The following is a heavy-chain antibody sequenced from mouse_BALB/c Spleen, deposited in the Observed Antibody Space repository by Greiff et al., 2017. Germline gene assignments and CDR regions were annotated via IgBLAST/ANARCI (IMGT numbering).Heavy chain of an antibody. CDR1: GYTFTDYE. CDR3: TRTREARDNDY. CDR2: IDPETGGT. V-gene: IGHV1-15*01. J-gene: IGHJ2*01. D-gene: IGHD3-1*01. Sequence: QVQLKESGAELVRPGASVTLSCKASGYTFTDYEMHWVKQTPVHGLEWIGAIDPETGGTAYNQKFKGKATLTADKSSSTAYMELRSLTSEDSAVYYCTRTREARDNDYWGQGTTLTVSS.